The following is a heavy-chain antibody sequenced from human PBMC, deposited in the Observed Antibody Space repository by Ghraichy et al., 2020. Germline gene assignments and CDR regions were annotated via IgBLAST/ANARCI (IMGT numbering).Heavy chain of an antibody. J-gene: IGHJ6*02. CDR1: GGSISSYY. CDR2: IYYSGST. Sequence: SETLSLTCTVSGGSISSYYWSWIRQPPGKGLEWIGYIYYSGSTNYNPSLKSRVTISVDTSKNQFSLKLSSVTAADTAVYYCAGGKIKSIAARPVWAERPQYYYYYYGMDVWGQGTTVTVSS. V-gene: IGHV4-59*01. D-gene: IGHD6-6*01. CDR3: AGGKIKSIAARPVWAERPQYYYYYYGMDV.